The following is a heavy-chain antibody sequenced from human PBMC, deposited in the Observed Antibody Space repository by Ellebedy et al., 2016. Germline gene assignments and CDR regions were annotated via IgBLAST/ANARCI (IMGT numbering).Heavy chain of an antibody. CDR1: GYSMSSTYH. Sequence: SETLSLTCTIFGYSMSSTYHWGWIRQPPGKGLEWIGTIHYSADTYRNPSLKSRVTLSLDTSKNQFSLRLTSVTAADTAVYYCASLMGGNPGDTWGQGTLVTVSS. CDR3: ASLMGGNPGDT. V-gene: IGHV4-38-2*02. D-gene: IGHD1-26*01. J-gene: IGHJ5*02. CDR2: IHYSADT.